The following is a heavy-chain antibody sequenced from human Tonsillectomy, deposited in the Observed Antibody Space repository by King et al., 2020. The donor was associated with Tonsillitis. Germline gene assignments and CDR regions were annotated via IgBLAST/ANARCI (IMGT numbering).Heavy chain of an antibody. CDR3: ARNREYGDYVDY. CDR2: IYNSGST. V-gene: IGHV4-31*03. J-gene: IGHJ4*02. CDR1: GDSITSGGFF. Sequence: QVQLQESGPGLVKPSQTLSLTCTVSGDSITSGGFFWSWIRQPPGKGLEWIGSIYNSGSTSYNPSLMSRFTISMDTSKNQFSLKLTSGTAADTAVYYCARNREYGDYVDYWGQGTLVTVSS. D-gene: IGHD4-17*01.